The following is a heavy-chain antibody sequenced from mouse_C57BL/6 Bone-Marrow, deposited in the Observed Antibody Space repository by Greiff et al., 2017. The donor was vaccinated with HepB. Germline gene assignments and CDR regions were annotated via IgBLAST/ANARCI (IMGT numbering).Heavy chain of an antibody. D-gene: IGHD2-3*01. CDR2: IDPSDSET. V-gene: IGHV1-52*01. CDR1: GYTFTSYW. Sequence: QVQLQQPGAELVRPGSSVKLSCKASGYTFTSYWMHWVKQRPIQGLEWIGNIDPSDSETHYNQKFKDKATLTVDKSSSTAYMQLSSLTSEDSAVYYCARIHDSYYAKDYGDRGTSVTVTS. CDR3: ARIHDSYYAKDY. J-gene: IGHJ4*01.